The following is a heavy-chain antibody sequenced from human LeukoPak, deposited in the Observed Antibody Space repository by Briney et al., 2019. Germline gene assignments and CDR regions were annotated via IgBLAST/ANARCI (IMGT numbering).Heavy chain of an antibody. CDR1: GYTFIGYY. CDR2: INPNSGGT. Sequence: ASVKVSRKASGYTFIGYYMHWVRQAPGQGLEWMGWINPNSGGTNYAQKFQGRVTMTRDTSISTAYMELSRLRSDDTAVYYCARTAVAATVWWFDPWGQGTLVTVSS. V-gene: IGHV1-2*02. J-gene: IGHJ5*02. CDR3: ARTAVAATVWWFDP. D-gene: IGHD2-15*01.